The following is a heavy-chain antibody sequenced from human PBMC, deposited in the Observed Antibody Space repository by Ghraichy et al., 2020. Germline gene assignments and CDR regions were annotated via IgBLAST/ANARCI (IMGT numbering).Heavy chain of an antibody. CDR1: GFTFSSYS. D-gene: IGHD6-19*01. CDR3: ARGVYSSGWHRTHYFDY. CDR2: ISSSSSTI. V-gene: IGHV3-48*02. J-gene: IGHJ4*02. Sequence: GESLNISCAASGFTFSSYSMNWVRQAPGKGLEWVSYISSSSSTIYYAHSVKGRFTISRDNAKNSLYLQMNSLRDEDTAVYYCARGVYSSGWHRTHYFDYWGQGTLVTVSS.